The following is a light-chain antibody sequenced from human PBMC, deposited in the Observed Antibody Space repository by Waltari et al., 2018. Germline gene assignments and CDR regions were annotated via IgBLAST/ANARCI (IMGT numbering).Light chain of an antibody. J-gene: IGKJ5*01. CDR3: QQYGSSST. CDR1: QSVSSSY. CDR2: GAS. Sequence: EIVLTQSPGTLSLSPGERATLSCRASQSVSSSYLAWYQQKPGQAPRPLIYGASSRATGIPDRFSGSGSGTDFTLTISRLEPEDFAVYYCQQYGSSSTFGQGTRLDIK. V-gene: IGKV3-20*01.